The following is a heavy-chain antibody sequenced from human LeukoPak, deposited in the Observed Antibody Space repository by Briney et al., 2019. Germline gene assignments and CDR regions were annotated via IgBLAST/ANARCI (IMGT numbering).Heavy chain of an antibody. D-gene: IGHD6-19*01. CDR1: GFTFSSYE. CDR2: ISSSGSTI. V-gene: IGHV3-48*03. J-gene: IGHJ4*02. Sequence: GGSLRLSCAASGFTFSSYEMNWVRQAPGKGLEWVSYISSSGSTIYYADSVKGRFTISRDNAKNSLYLQMNSLRAEDTAVYYCTRELLAVADQPLPFDYWGQGTLVTVSS. CDR3: TRELLAVADQPLPFDY.